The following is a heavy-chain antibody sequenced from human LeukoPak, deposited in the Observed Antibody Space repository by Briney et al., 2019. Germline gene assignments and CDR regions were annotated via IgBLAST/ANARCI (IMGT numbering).Heavy chain of an antibody. CDR1: GFTVSSDY. D-gene: IGHD5-24*01. CDR3: ARDDAVEMATITSY. Sequence: GGSLRLSCAASGFTVSSDYMSWVRQAPGKGLEWVAVISYDGSNKYYADSVKGRFTISRDNSKNTLYLQMNSLRAEDTAVYYCARDDAVEMATITSYWGQGTLVTVSS. V-gene: IGHV3-30-3*01. CDR2: ISYDGSNK. J-gene: IGHJ4*02.